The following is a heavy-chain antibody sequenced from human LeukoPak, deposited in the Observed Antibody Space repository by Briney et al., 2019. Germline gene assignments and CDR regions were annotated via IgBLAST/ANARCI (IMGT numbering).Heavy chain of an antibody. Sequence: EASVKVSCKASGGTFSSYAISWVRQAPGQGLEWMGGIIPIFGTANYAQKFQGRVTITADESTSTAYMELSSLRSEDTAVYYCARVVAVAAYDAFDIWGQGTMVTVSS. D-gene: IGHD6-19*01. CDR1: GGTFSSYA. J-gene: IGHJ3*02. CDR2: IIPIFGTA. V-gene: IGHV1-69*13. CDR3: ARVVAVAAYDAFDI.